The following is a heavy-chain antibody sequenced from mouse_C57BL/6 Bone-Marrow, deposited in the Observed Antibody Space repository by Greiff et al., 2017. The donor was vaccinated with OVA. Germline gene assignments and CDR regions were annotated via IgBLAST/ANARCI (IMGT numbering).Heavy chain of an antibody. CDR3: ARTLGRWYFDV. D-gene: IGHD4-1*01. CDR1: GYTFTSYW. V-gene: IGHV1-52*01. Sequence: VQLQQSGAELVRPGSSVKLSCKASGYTFTSYWMHWVKQRPIQGLEWIGNIDPSDSETHYNQKFKDKATLTVDKSSSTAYMQLSSLTSEDSAVYYCARTLGRWYFDVWGTGTTVTVSS. CDR2: IDPSDSET. J-gene: IGHJ1*03.